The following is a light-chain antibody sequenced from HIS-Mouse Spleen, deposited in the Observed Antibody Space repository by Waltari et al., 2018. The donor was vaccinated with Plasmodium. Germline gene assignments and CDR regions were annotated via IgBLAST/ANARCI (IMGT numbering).Light chain of an antibody. CDR1: QSVSSN. J-gene: IGKJ1*01. CDR3: QQYNNWPRGT. Sequence: EIVMTQPPATLSVSSGERATLSCRASQSVSSNLAWYPQKPGQAPRLLSYGASTRATGIPARFSGRGSGTEFTLTISSMQSEDFAVYYCQQYNNWPRGTFGQGTKVEIK. CDR2: GAS. V-gene: IGKV3-15*01.